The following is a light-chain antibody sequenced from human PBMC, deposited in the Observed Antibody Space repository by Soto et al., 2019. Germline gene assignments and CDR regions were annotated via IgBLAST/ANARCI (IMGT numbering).Light chain of an antibody. CDR2: GAS. V-gene: IGKV3-15*01. CDR3: QQYNNGPYT. J-gene: IGKJ2*01. CDR1: QSISNN. Sequence: EIVMTQSPDTLSVSPGESATLSCRARQSISNNLAWYQQKPVQAPRLLIYGASTRTTGIPARFSGSGSGTEFTLTISSLQSEDFAVYYCQQYNNGPYTFAQGTKLEIK.